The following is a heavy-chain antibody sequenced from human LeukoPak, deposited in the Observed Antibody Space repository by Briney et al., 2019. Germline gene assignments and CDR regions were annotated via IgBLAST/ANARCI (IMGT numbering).Heavy chain of an antibody. Sequence: PGGSLRLSCAASGFTFSSYWMHWVRQAPGKGLVWVSRINSDGSSTSYADSVKGRFTISRDNAENTLYLQMNSLRAEDTAVFYCARESGGWNPPYYFDYWGQGTLVTVSS. CDR3: ARESGGWNPPYYFDY. V-gene: IGHV3-74*01. CDR2: INSDGSST. J-gene: IGHJ4*02. CDR1: GFTFSSYW. D-gene: IGHD1-1*01.